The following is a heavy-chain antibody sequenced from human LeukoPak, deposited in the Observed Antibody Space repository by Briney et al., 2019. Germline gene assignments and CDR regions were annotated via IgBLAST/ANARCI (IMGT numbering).Heavy chain of an antibody. Sequence: SETLSLTCAVYGGSFSGYYWSWIRQPPGKGLEWIGEINHSGSTNYNPSLKSRVTISVDTSKNQFSLQLNSVTPEDTAVYYCARGGRIAAAGTFDYWGQGTLVTVSS. D-gene: IGHD6-13*01. CDR3: ARGGRIAAAGTFDY. CDR1: GGSFSGYY. CDR2: INHSGST. V-gene: IGHV4-34*01. J-gene: IGHJ4*02.